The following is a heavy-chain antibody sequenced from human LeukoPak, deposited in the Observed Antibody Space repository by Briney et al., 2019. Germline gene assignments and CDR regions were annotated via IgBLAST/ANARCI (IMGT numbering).Heavy chain of an antibody. Sequence: SETLSLTCTVSGGSMSSYYWSWIRQPPGKGLEWIGYIYYSVSTNYNPSLKSRVTISIDMSKNQFSLKLSSVTAAERAMYYCARTPLGPTNRGNRWFDPWGQGTLVTVSS. J-gene: IGHJ5*02. D-gene: IGHD1-14*01. CDR3: ARTPLGPTNRGNRWFDP. V-gene: IGHV4-59*01. CDR1: GGSMSSYY. CDR2: IYYSVST.